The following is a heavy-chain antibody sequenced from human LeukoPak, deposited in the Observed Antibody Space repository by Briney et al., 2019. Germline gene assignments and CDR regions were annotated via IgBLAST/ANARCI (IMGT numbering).Heavy chain of an antibody. Sequence: ASETLSLTCTVSGGSISSYYWSWIRQPPGKGLEWIGYIYYSGSTNYNPSLKSRVTISVDTSKNQFSLKLSSVTAADTAVYYCARDRRGYSYGGLDPWGQGTLVTVSS. CDR3: ARDRRGYSYGGLDP. D-gene: IGHD5-18*01. V-gene: IGHV4-59*01. CDR1: GGSISSYY. CDR2: IYYSGST. J-gene: IGHJ5*02.